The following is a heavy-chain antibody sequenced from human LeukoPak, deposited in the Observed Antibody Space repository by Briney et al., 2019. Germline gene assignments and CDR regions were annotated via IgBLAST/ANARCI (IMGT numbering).Heavy chain of an antibody. D-gene: IGHD2-15*01. J-gene: IGHJ4*02. CDR2: IDSDGSSS. CDR1: GFTFSNYY. Sequence: PGGSLRLSCAASGFTFSNYYIHWVRQVPGKGLVWVSHIDSDGSSSRYADSVKGRFTISRDNSKNTLYLQMNSLRAEDAAVYYCARDVVVAAMVDYWGRGTLVTVSS. CDR3: ARDVVVAAMVDY. V-gene: IGHV3-74*01.